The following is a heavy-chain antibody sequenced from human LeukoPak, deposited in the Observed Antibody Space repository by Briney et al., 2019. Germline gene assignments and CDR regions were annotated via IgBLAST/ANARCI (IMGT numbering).Heavy chain of an antibody. Sequence: GRSLRLSCTASGFTFTRNCLHWLRQAPGKGLEWVAAIPHDGSSALYADSVKGRFIISRDNSKNKQYLQMNSLRIEDSAVYYCATGRDFYYDSWGQGILVTVSS. CDR3: ATGRDFYYDS. V-gene: IGHV3-30-3*01. CDR2: IPHDGSSA. CDR1: GFTFTRNC. J-gene: IGHJ5*01. D-gene: IGHD1-26*01.